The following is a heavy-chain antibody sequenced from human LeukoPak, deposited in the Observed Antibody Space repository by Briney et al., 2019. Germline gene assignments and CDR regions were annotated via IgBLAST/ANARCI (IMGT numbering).Heavy chain of an antibody. CDR2: ISSSGSTI. V-gene: IGHV3-48*03. J-gene: IGHJ4*02. D-gene: IGHD1-1*01. CDR3: ARDLDNWKVFLDY. Sequence: GGSLRLSCAASGFIFSSYEMNWVRQAPGKGLEWVSYISSSGSTIYYADSVKGRFTISRDNAKNSLYLQMNSLRAEDTAVYYCARDLDNWKVFLDYWGQGTLVTVSS. CDR1: GFIFSSYE.